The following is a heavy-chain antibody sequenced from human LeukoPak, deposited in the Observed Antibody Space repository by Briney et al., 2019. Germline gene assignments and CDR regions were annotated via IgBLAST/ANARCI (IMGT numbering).Heavy chain of an antibody. CDR2: ITGSGGTT. J-gene: IGHJ4*02. Sequence: GGSLRLSCAASGFTFSNYAMSGVRQAPGKGLEWVSGITGSGGTTYYADSVKGRFTISRDNSKNTLYVQMNSLRVEDTAVYYCARAIQGYFDWLFHWDYWGQGTLVTVSS. CDR1: GFTFSNYA. D-gene: IGHD3-9*01. V-gene: IGHV3-23*01. CDR3: ARAIQGYFDWLFHWDY.